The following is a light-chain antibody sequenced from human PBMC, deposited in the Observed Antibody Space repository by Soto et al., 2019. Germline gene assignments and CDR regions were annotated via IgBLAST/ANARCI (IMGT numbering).Light chain of an antibody. CDR1: SSNIGDNP. Sequence: QSVLTQPPSASGTPGQTVTISCSGSSSNIGDNPVNWYQQLPGAAPKLLIYNNDQRPSGVPDRFSGSKSGTSASLAISGLQPEDEADYYCAAWDDSLNALFGTGTKVTVL. CDR2: NND. J-gene: IGLJ1*01. V-gene: IGLV1-44*01. CDR3: AAWDDSLNAL.